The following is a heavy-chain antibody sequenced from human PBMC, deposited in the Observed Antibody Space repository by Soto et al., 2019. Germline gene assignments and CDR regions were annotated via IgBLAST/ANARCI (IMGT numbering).Heavy chain of an antibody. CDR1: GGSISSSSYY. Sequence: QLQLQESGPGLVKPSETLSLTCTVSGGSISSSSYYWGWIRQPPGKGLEWIGSIYYSGSTYYNPSLKSRVTISVDTSKNQCALELSSVTAADTAVYYCARRIAVAGVDYWGQGTLVTVSS. CDR2: IYYSGST. CDR3: ARRIAVAGVDY. D-gene: IGHD6-19*01. J-gene: IGHJ4*02. V-gene: IGHV4-39*01.